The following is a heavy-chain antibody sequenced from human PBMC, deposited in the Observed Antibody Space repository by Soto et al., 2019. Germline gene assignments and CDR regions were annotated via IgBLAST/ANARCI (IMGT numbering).Heavy chain of an antibody. CDR2: IRSKAYGGTT. CDR1: GFTFGDYA. Sequence: GGSLRLSCTASGFTFGDYAMSWFRQAPGKGLEWVGFIRSKAYGGTTEYAASVKGRFTISRDDSKSIAYLQMNSLKTEDTAVYYCTHTWGWPRSAFDIWGQGTMVTVSS. D-gene: IGHD5-12*01. J-gene: IGHJ3*02. CDR3: THTWGWPRSAFDI. V-gene: IGHV3-49*03.